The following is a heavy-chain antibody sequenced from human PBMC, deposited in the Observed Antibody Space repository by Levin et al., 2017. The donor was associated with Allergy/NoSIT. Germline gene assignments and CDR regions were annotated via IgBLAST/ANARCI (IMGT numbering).Heavy chain of an antibody. CDR3: AKDKTPVAGDFDI. CDR2: ISWNSGSI. V-gene: IGHV3-9*01. CDR1: GFTFDDYD. D-gene: IGHD4-23*01. Sequence: SLKISCAASGFTFDDYDMHWVRQAPGKGLEWVSGISWNSGSIGYADSVKGRFTISRDNAKNSLYLQMNSLRAEDTALYYCAKDKTPVAGDFDIWGQGTMVTVSS. J-gene: IGHJ3*02.